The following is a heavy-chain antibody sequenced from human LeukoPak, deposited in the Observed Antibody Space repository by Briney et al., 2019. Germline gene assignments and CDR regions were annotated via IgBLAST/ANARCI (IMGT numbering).Heavy chain of an antibody. Sequence: GGSLRLSCAASGFTFSSYGMHWVRQAPGKGLEWVAVISYDGSNKYYADSVKGRFTISRDNSKNTLYLQMNSLRAEDTAVYYCAKDQDYGGNGLDYWGQGTLVTVSS. CDR1: GFTFSSYG. J-gene: IGHJ4*02. CDR3: AKDQDYGGNGLDY. CDR2: ISYDGSNK. D-gene: IGHD4-23*01. V-gene: IGHV3-30*18.